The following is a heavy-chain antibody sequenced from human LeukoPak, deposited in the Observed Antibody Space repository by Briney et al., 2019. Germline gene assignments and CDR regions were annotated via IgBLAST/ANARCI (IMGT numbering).Heavy chain of an antibody. CDR1: GGTFSSYA. CDR2: IIPILGTA. Sequence: SVKVSCKASGGTFSSYAISWVRQAPGQGLEWMGGIIPILGTANYAQKFQGRVTITADESTSTAYMELSSLRSEDTAVYYCASGYSYGEDFDYWGQGTLVTVSS. D-gene: IGHD5-18*01. J-gene: IGHJ4*02. V-gene: IGHV1-69*01. CDR3: ASGYSYGEDFDY.